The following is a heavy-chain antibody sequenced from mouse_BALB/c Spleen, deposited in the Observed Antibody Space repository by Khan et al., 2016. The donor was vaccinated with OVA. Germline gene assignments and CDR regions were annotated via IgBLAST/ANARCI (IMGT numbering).Heavy chain of an antibody. Sequence: EVQLQESGAELVKPGASVKLSCTTSGFTIKDTYIHWVKQRPEQGLVWIGRIDPANGYTKFDPRFRGKATITTDTSSNTAYLQLSSLTSEDTAVYYCAGSTYYDGSYWGQGTLVTVSS. D-gene: IGHD1-1*01. CDR1: GFTIKDTY. V-gene: IGHV14-3*02. J-gene: IGHJ3*01. CDR3: AGSTYYDGSY. CDR2: IDPANGYT.